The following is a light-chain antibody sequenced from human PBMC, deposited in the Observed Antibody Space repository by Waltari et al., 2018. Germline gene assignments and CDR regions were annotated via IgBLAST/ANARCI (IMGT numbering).Light chain of an antibody. CDR3: QKYNDWPWT. CDR2: YAS. V-gene: IGKV3D-15*01. Sequence: ETVMMQSPATLSLSPGERATLSCRASQSGGSTLAWYQQKPGQAPRLLIYYASNRATGIPNMFSGSGCGTEFTLTISSLDPEDVGVYYCQKYNDWPWTFGQGTKVEIK. J-gene: IGKJ1*01. CDR1: QSGGST.